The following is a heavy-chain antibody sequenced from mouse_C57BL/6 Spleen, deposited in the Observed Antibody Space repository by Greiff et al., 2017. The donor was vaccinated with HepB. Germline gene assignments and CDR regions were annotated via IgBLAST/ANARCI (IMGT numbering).Heavy chain of an antibody. D-gene: IGHD1-1*01. CDR1: GFTFSSYA. V-gene: IGHV5-4*01. Sequence: EVQVVESGGGLVKPGGSLKLSCAASGFTFSSYAMSWVRQTPEKRLEWVATISDGGSYTYYPDNVKGRFTISRDNAKNNLYLQMSHLKSEDTAMYYCAREYYGSRTGAMDYWGQGTSVTVSS. CDR3: AREYYGSRTGAMDY. CDR2: ISDGGSYT. J-gene: IGHJ4*01.